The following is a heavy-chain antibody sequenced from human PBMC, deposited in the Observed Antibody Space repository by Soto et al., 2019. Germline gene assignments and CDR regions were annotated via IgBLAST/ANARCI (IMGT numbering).Heavy chain of an antibody. Sequence: VGSLRLSCAASGFTFSSYAMSWVRQAPGKGLEWVSAISGSGGSTYYADSVKGRFTISRDNSKNTLYLQMNSLRAEDTAVYYCAKDSIGPFNHYGDYSSNAFDIWGQGTMVTVSS. D-gene: IGHD4-17*01. J-gene: IGHJ3*02. CDR3: AKDSIGPFNHYGDYSSNAFDI. CDR2: ISGSGGST. V-gene: IGHV3-23*01. CDR1: GFTFSSYA.